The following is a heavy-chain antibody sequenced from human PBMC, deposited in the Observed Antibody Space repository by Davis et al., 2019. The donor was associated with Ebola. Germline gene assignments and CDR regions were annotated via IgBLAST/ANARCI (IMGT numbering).Heavy chain of an antibody. CDR2: INPNSGGT. CDR3: ARELGGVIVLSFDY. D-gene: IGHD3-16*02. V-gene: IGHV1-2*04. Sequence: ASVKVSCKASGYTFTGYYMHWVRQAPGQGLEWMGWINPNSGGTNYAQKFQGWVTMTRDTSISTAYMELSSLRSEDTAVYYCARELGGVIVLSFDYWGQGTLVTVSS. CDR1: GYTFTGYY. J-gene: IGHJ4*02.